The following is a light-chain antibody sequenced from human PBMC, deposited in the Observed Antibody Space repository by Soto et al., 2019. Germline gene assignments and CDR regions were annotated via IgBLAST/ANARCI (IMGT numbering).Light chain of an antibody. J-gene: IGKJ4*01. CDR2: DAS. CDR3: QQSYSTPLT. CDR1: QSISSY. V-gene: IGKV1-39*01. Sequence: DIQMTQSPSSLSASVGDRVTITCRASQSISSYLNWYQQKPGKAPKLLIYDASSLQSGVPSRFSGSGSGTDFNLTISNLQPEDFATYYCQQSYSTPLTFGGGTKVEIK.